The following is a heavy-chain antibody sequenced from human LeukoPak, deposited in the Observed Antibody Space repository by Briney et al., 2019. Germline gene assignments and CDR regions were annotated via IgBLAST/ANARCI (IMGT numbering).Heavy chain of an antibody. CDR2: IYPGDSDT. D-gene: IGHD3-10*01. CDR1: GYSFTSYW. V-gene: IGHV5-51*01. J-gene: IGHJ4*02. CDR3: ACQYYYGSGSYYYFDY. Sequence: SGESLKISCKGSGYSFTSYWIGWVRQMPGKGLEWMGIIYPGDSDTRYSPSFRGQVTISADKSISTAYLQWSSLKASDTAMYYCACQYYYGSGSYYYFDYWGQGTLVTVSS.